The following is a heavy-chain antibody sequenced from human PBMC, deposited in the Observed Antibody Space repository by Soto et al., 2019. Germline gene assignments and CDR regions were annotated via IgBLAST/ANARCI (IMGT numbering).Heavy chain of an antibody. V-gene: IGHV1-69*01. J-gene: IGHJ4*02. CDR2: IIPPFGTP. Sequence: QVQLVQSGAEVKKPGSSVKVSCKASGGIFSTYAISWLRQAPGQGLEWMGGIIPPFGTPNYALRFQGRVTITADESTGTAYMELSILRSKDTAVSYCARDRDDYGSGNYYNRIDFWGQGTLVTVSS. D-gene: IGHD3-10*01. CDR1: GGIFSTYA. CDR3: ARDRDDYGSGNYYNRIDF.